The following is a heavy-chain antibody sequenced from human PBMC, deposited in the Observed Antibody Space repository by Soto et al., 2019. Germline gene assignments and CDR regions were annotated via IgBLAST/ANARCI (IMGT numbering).Heavy chain of an antibody. CDR1: ELTFSDSW. D-gene: IGHD6-13*01. J-gene: IGHJ5*02. CDR2: IKPDESEK. V-gene: IGHV3-7*03. CDR3: AKARAGPVSNWFAP. Sequence: GEPLRHSCRASELTFSDSWMTLVRHAPGKGLEWVARIKPDESEKKYADSVKGRFSISRDNAKNSMYLQMNSLRAEDTAVYYCAKARAGPVSNWFAPWGQGTLVTVS.